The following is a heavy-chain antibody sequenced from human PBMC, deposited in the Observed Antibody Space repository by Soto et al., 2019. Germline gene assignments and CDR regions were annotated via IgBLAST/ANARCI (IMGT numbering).Heavy chain of an antibody. Sequence: SETLSLTCTVSAGSISSYSWSWIRQPPGKGLEWIGYIYYSGRTNYDPSLKSRVTISVDTSKNQFSLKLSSVTAADTAVYYCARGRTRPDMDYYHYHMDVWGKGTEVTVSS. CDR3: ARGRTRPDMDYYHYHMDV. D-gene: IGHD2-15*01. CDR2: IYYSGRT. CDR1: AGSISSYS. J-gene: IGHJ6*03. V-gene: IGHV4-59*08.